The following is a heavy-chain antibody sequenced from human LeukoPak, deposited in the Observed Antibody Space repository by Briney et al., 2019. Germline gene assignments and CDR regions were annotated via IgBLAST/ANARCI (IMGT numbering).Heavy chain of an antibody. Sequence: RRSLRLSCAASGFTFSSYGMHWVRQAPGKGLEWVAVISYDGSNKYYADSVKGRFTISRDNSKNTLYLQMNSLRAEDTAVYYCAKVAGATAGWFDPWGQGTLVTVSS. V-gene: IGHV3-30*18. CDR2: ISYDGSNK. CDR3: AKVAGATAGWFDP. CDR1: GFTFSSYG. J-gene: IGHJ5*02. D-gene: IGHD1-26*01.